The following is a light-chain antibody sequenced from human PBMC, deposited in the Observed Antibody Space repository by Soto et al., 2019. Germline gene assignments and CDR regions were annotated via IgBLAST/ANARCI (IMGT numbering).Light chain of an antibody. CDR3: SSYTSSSTYVV. CDR2: DVN. V-gene: IGLV2-14*03. Sequence: QSALTQPASLSGSPRQSITISCTGSSSDVGGYDYVSWYQQHPGKAPKLIIYDVNNRPSGVSNRFSGSKSGNTASLTISGLQAEDEADYHCSSYTSSSTYVVFGGGTKLTV. J-gene: IGLJ2*01. CDR1: SSDVGGYDY.